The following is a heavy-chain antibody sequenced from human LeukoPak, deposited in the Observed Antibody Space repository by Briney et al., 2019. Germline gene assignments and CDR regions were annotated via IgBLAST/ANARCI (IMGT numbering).Heavy chain of an antibody. J-gene: IGHJ4*02. CDR1: GYSISRNNW. V-gene: IGHV4-28*01. D-gene: IGHD1-26*01. CDR2: IYYSGST. CDR3: ARKMEATGATAGSVDY. Sequence: SETLSLTCAVSGYSISRNNWWGWIRQPPGKGLEWIGYIYYSGSTYYNPSLESRVTMSVDTSKNQFSLKLTSVTAVDTAVYYCARKMEATGATAGSVDYWGQGTLVTVSS.